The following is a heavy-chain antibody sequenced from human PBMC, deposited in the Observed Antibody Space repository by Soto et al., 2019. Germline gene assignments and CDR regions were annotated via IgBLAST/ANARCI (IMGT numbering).Heavy chain of an antibody. Sequence: SETMCLTCAVAGGSIRSISDYWSWIRQTPGKGLEWIGYIYYSGSTNYNPSLKSRVTISIDTSKNQFSLKLSSVTAADTAVYYCARGEDYGDYVVAFDYWGQGTLVTVSS. CDR3: ARGEDYGDYVVAFDY. CDR2: IYYSGST. V-gene: IGHV4-61*01. J-gene: IGHJ4*02. D-gene: IGHD4-17*01. CDR1: GGSIRSISDY.